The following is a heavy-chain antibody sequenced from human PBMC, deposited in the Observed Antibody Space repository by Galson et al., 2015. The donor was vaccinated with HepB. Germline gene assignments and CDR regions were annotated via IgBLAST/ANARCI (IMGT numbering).Heavy chain of an antibody. V-gene: IGHV1-3*01. D-gene: IGHD3-10*01. CDR3: ARDGESLDP. J-gene: IGHJ5*02. Sequence: SVKVSCKASGYTLSHYAMHWVRQAPGQRPEWMGWINAGHGNIKYSLKFQGRLTITRNTSASTAYMELGSLTSEDTAVYFCARDGESLDPWGQGTLVTVSS. CDR1: GYTLSHYA. CDR2: INAGHGNI.